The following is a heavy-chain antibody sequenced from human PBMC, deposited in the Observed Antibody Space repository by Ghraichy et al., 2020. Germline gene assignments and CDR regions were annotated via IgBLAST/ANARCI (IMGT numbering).Heavy chain of an antibody. Sequence: SETLSLTCAVYGGSFSGYYWSWIRQPPGKGLEWIGEINHSGSTNYNPSLKSRVTISVDTSKNQFSLKLSSVTAADTAVYYCARGVDYGSGTEGYWGQGTLVTVSS. J-gene: IGHJ4*02. CDR3: ARGVDYGSGTEGY. CDR1: GGSFSGYY. D-gene: IGHD3-10*01. CDR2: INHSGST. V-gene: IGHV4-34*01.